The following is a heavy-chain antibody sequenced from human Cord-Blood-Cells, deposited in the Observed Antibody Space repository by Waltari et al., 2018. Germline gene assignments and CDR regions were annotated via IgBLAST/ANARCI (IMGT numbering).Heavy chain of an antibody. J-gene: IGHJ6*02. CDR1: GGSFSGYY. CDR2: INHSGST. V-gene: IGHV4-34*01. CDR3: ARGSATVTTYYYYGMDV. Sequence: QVQLQQWGAGLLKPSETLSLTCAVYGGSFSGYYWSWIRQPPGKGLEWIGEINHSGSTNYNPSLKSRVTISVDTSKNQFSLKLSSVTAADTAVYYCARGSATVTTYYYYGMDVWGQGP. D-gene: IGHD4-4*01.